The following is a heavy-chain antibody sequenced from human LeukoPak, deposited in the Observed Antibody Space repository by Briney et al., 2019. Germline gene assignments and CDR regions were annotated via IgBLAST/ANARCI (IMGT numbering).Heavy chain of an antibody. CDR3: ARENVFLGVDY. CDR1: GATFSSYA. Sequence: ASVKVSCKASGATFSSYAISWVRQAPGQGLEWMGTIIPTFGTADYAEKFQDRVKMTADESTTTAYMELSRLRSDDTALYYCARENVFLGVDYWGQGTLVTVSS. J-gene: IGHJ4*02. D-gene: IGHD2/OR15-2a*01. V-gene: IGHV1-69*13. CDR2: IIPTFGTA.